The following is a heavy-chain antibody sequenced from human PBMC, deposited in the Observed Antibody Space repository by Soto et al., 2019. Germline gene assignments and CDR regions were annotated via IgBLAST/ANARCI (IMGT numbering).Heavy chain of an antibody. J-gene: IGHJ4*02. V-gene: IGHV3-33*01. Sequence: GGSLRLSCAASGFTFSSYGMHWVRQAPGKGLEWVAVIWYDGSNKYYADSVKGRFTISRDNSKNTLYLQMNSLGAEDTAVYYCARGPEPNYYDSSGYYYRYFGYWGQGTLVTVSS. CDR3: ARGPEPNYYDSSGYYYRYFGY. CDR1: GFTFSSYG. CDR2: IWYDGSNK. D-gene: IGHD3-22*01.